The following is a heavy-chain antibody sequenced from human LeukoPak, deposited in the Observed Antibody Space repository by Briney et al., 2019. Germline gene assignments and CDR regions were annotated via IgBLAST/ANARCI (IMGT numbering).Heavy chain of an antibody. CDR1: GFTFSSYS. D-gene: IGHD2-15*01. CDR2: ISSSSSYI. V-gene: IGHV3-21*01. Sequence: PGGSLRLSCAASGFTFSSYSMNWVRQAPGKGLEWVSSISSSSSYIYYADSVKGRFTISRENAKNSLYLQMNSLRAEDTAVYYCAGGYCSGGSCYSLVGSGYWGQGTLVTVSS. CDR3: AGGYCSGGSCYSLVGSGY. J-gene: IGHJ4*02.